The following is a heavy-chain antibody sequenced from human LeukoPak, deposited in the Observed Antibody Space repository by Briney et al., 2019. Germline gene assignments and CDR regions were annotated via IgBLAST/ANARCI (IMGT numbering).Heavy chain of an antibody. Sequence: SETLSLTCTVSGGSISSYYWSWIRQPPGKGLEWIGYIYYSGSTNYIPSLKSRVTISVDTSKNQFSLNLSSVTAADTAVYYCCGSTSYYAFDIWGQGTMVTVSS. J-gene: IGHJ3*02. D-gene: IGHD2-2*01. CDR1: GGSISSYY. CDR3: CGSTSYYAFDI. CDR2: IYYSGST. V-gene: IGHV4-59*01.